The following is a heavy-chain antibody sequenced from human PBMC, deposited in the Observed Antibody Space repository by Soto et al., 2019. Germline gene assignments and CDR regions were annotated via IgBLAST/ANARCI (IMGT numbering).Heavy chain of an antibody. Sequence: LRLSCAASGFLVNSAYMTWVRQAPGKGLEWLSMINSDGSTLYAESVKGRFTISRDNSKNRLDLQMNSLRAEDTAMYYCARSGYSFAWGYWGQGTLVTVSS. CDR1: GFLVNSAY. J-gene: IGHJ4*02. CDR2: INSDGST. V-gene: IGHV3-53*01. D-gene: IGHD5-18*01. CDR3: ARSGYSFAWGY.